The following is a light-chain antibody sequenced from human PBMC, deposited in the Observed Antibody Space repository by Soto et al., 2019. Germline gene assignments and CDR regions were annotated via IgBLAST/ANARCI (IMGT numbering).Light chain of an antibody. CDR2: RTN. Sequence: QSVLTQPPSASGTPGQRVIISCSGSSSNIGTNYVYWYQQLPGTAPKFVIYRTNQRPSGVPERFSASKSGTSASLAISGLRSEDDADYYCAACDDSLSGLVFGTGTKLTVL. J-gene: IGLJ1*01. V-gene: IGLV1-47*01. CDR3: AACDDSLSGLV. CDR1: SSNIGTNY.